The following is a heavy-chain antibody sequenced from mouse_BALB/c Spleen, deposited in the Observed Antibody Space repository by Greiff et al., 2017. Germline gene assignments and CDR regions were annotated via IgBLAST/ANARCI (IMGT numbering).Heavy chain of an antibody. CDR2: ISSGGST. V-gene: IGHV5-6-5*01. CDR1: GFTFSSYA. Sequence: EVQVVESGGGLVKPGGSLKLSCAASGFTFSSYAMSWVRQTPEKRLEWVASISSGGSTYYPDSVKGRFTISRDNARNILYLQMSSLRSEDTAMYYCARGYGSPDYFDYWCQGTTLTVSS. D-gene: IGHD1-1*01. CDR3: ARGYGSPDYFDY. J-gene: IGHJ2*01.